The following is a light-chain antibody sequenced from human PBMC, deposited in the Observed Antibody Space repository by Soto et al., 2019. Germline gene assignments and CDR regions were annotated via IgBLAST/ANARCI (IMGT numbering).Light chain of an antibody. CDR3: SSYTRSNTYV. CDR1: SSDVGGYNY. V-gene: IGLV2-14*03. J-gene: IGLJ1*01. CDR2: HVS. Sequence: QSALTQPASVSGSPGQSITISCTGTSSDVGGYNYVSWYQQHPGKAPMLMIYHVSNRPSGVSNRFSGSKSANTASLTISGLQAEDEADYYCSSYTRSNTYVFGTGTRSPS.